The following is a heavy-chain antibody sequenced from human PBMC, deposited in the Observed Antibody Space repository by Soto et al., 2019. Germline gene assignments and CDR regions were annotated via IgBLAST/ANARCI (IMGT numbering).Heavy chain of an antibody. V-gene: IGHV1-2*04. CDR3: ARLRDPEEGEVIVLSPFYSPLFDF. J-gene: IGHJ4*02. CDR2: INPNSGDT. D-gene: IGHD3-16*02. Sequence: ASVKVSCKASGYTFTGYYMHWVRQAPGEGLEWMGWINPNSGDTNYAQKFQGWVTMTRDTSISTAYMELRRLSSADTAVYYCARLRDPEEGEVIVLSPFYSPLFDFWGQGTLVTVSS. CDR1: GYTFTGYY.